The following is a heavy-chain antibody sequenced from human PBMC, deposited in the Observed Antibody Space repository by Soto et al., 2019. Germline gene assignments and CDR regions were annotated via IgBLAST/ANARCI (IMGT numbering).Heavy chain of an antibody. CDR2: ISAYNGNT. Sequence: QVQLVQSGAEMKKPGASVQVSCKPSGYTFTSYGISWVRQAPGQGLEWMGWISAYNGNTNYAQKLQGRVTMTTNTSTSTAYLEVRSLRSDDTAVYYCARGPYDYIWESYGLGWFGPCGRGTLVTFSS. D-gene: IGHD3-16*02. CDR3: ARGPYDYIWESYGLGWFGP. CDR1: GYTFTSYG. J-gene: IGHJ5*02. V-gene: IGHV1-18*01.